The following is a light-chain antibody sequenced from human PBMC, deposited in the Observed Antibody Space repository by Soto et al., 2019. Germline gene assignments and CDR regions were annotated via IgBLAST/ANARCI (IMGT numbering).Light chain of an antibody. Sequence: DIVMTQSPDSLAVSLGERATINCKSSQSVLYRSNNKNYLAWYQQKPGQPPKLLIYWASTRESGVPDRFSGSGSGTDFMLTISSLQAEDVAVYYCQQYYNTPLTFGGGTKVEIK. CDR1: QSVLYRSNNKNY. CDR2: WAS. J-gene: IGKJ4*01. CDR3: QQYYNTPLT. V-gene: IGKV4-1*01.